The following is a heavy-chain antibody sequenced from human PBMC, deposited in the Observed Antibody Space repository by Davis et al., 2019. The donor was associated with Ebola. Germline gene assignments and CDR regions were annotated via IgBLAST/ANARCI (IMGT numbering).Heavy chain of an antibody. CDR2: VGNSVDEI. J-gene: IGHJ4*02. CDR1: GFIFSDYE. V-gene: IGHV3-48*03. Sequence: GESLKISCEASGFIFSDYEMNWVRQTPGKGLEWVAFVGNSVDEIHYTASVKGRFIASRDNARHPLFLQMNDLKVEDTGFYYCVPGTWIRGQGMRVTVST. CDR3: VPGTWI. D-gene: IGHD5-12*01.